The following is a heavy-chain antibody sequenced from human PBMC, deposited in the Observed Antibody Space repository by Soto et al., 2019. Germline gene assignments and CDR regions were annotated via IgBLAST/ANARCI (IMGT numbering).Heavy chain of an antibody. J-gene: IGHJ4*02. CDR1: GGTFSSYA. Sequence: SVKVSCKASGGTFSSYAISWVRQAPGQGLEWMGGIIPIFGTANYAQKFQGRVTITADKSTSTAYMELSSLRSEDTAVYYCARAPTYYYDSSGYSHFDYWGQGTLVTVSS. CDR2: IIPIFGTA. D-gene: IGHD3-22*01. CDR3: ARAPTYYYDSSGYSHFDY. V-gene: IGHV1-69*06.